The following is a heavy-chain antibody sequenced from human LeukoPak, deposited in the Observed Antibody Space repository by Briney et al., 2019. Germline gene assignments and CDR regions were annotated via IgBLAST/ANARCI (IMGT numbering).Heavy chain of an antibody. Sequence: ASVKVSCKASGGTFSSYAISWVRQAPGQGLEWMGGIIPIFGTANYAQKFQGRVTITADESTSTAYMELSSLRSEDTAVYYCARDRGYSYGDYYYYYGMDVWGQGTTATVSS. CDR2: IIPIFGTA. V-gene: IGHV1-69*13. CDR1: GGTFSSYA. J-gene: IGHJ6*02. CDR3: ARDRGYSYGDYYYYYGMDV. D-gene: IGHD5-18*01.